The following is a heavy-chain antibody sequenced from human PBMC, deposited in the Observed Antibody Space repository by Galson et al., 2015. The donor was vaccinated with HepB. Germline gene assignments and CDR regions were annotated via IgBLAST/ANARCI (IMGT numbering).Heavy chain of an antibody. J-gene: IGHJ5*02. CDR2: INHSGST. V-gene: IGHV4-34*01. CDR1: GGSLSGYY. D-gene: IGHD3-22*01. CDR3: ARPELSYYDSSGYSETFVRNWFYP. Sequence: TLSLTCAVYGGSLSGYYWSWIRQPPGRGLEWIGEINHSGSTNYNPSLKSRVTISVDTSKNQFSLKLSSVTAADTAVYYCARPELSYYDSSGYSETFVRNWFYPWGQGTLVTVSS.